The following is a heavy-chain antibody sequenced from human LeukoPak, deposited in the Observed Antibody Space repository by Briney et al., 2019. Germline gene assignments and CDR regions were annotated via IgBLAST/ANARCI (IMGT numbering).Heavy chain of an antibody. CDR2: INHSGST. CDR3: ATPVAIAPAGTGGDY. CDR1: GGSFSGYY. D-gene: IGHD6-13*01. J-gene: IGHJ4*02. V-gene: IGHV4-34*01. Sequence: SETLSLTCAVYGGSFSGYYWSWIRQPPGKGLEWIGEINHSGSTNYNPSLKSRVTISVDTSRNQFSLKLSSVTAADTAVYYCATPVAIAPAGTGGDYWGQGTLVTVSS.